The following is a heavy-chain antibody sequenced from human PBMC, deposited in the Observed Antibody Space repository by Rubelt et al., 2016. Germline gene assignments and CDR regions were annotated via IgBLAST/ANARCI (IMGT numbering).Heavy chain of an antibody. J-gene: IGHJ4*02. Sequence: EVQVVESGGGLVQPGGSLRLSCAVSGITFSNYWMSWVRQAPGKGLEWVANIKQDGSEKFYVDSVKGRFTISRDSAKNSVYLEMNNLGVEDTAGYYWANVAGDHWGQGTLVTVSS. CDR1: GITFSNYW. CDR3: ANVAGDH. D-gene: IGHD2-15*01. CDR2: IKQDGSEK. V-gene: IGHV3-7*02.